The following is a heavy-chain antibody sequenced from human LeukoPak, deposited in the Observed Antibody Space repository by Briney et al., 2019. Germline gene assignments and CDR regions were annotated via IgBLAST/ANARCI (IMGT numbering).Heavy chain of an antibody. D-gene: IGHD6-6*01. V-gene: IGHV4-59*01. CDR2: IYYSWST. CDR3: ARVSLSSSYYYMDV. CDR1: GGSISSYY. J-gene: IGHJ6*03. Sequence: SETLSLTCTVSGGSISSYYWSWIRQPPGKGLEGIGYIYYSWSTNYNRSLKSRVTISVDTSKHQFSLQLSSVTAEDTAVYYRARVSLSSSYYYMDVWGKGTTVTVSS.